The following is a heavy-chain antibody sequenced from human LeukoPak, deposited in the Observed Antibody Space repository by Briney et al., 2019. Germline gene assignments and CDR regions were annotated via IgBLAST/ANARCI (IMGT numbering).Heavy chain of an antibody. V-gene: IGHV3-30*02. J-gene: IGHJ4*02. Sequence: PGGSLRLSCAASGFTFSSYGMHRVRQPPGKGLEWVAFIRYDGSNKYYADSVKGRFTISRDNSRDTLHLQMNSLRAEDTAVYYCAKDNYDYGDYDGGDYWGQGTLVTVSS. D-gene: IGHD4-17*01. CDR1: GFTFSSYG. CDR3: AKDNYDYGDYDGGDY. CDR2: IRYDGSNK.